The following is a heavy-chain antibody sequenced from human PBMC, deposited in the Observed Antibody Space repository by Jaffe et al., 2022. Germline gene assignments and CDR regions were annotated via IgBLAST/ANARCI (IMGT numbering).Heavy chain of an antibody. Sequence: QVQLVESGGGVVQPGGSLRLSCAASGFTFSSYGMHWVRQAPGKGLEWVAFIRYDGSNKYYADSVKGRFTISRDNSKNTLYLQMNSLRAEDTAVYYCAKDVHSLILGIAVAGTGGPFDYWGQGTLVTVSS. CDR3: AKDVHSLILGIAVAGTGGPFDY. J-gene: IGHJ4*02. D-gene: IGHD6-19*01. V-gene: IGHV3-30*02. CDR1: GFTFSSYG. CDR2: IRYDGSNK.